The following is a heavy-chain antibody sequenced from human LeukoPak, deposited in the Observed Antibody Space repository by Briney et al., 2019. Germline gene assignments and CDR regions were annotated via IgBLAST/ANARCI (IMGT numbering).Heavy chain of an antibody. V-gene: IGHV3-15*01. J-gene: IGHJ6*03. Sequence: GGSLRLSCAASGFTFSDYYMSWIRQAPGKGLEWVGRIKSKTDGGTTDYAAPVKGRFTISRDDSKNTLYLQMNSLKTEDTAVYYCTTSGSFYYYMDVWGKGATVTVSS. CDR2: IKSKTDGGTT. CDR1: GFTFSDYY. D-gene: IGHD1-26*01. CDR3: TTSGSFYYYMDV.